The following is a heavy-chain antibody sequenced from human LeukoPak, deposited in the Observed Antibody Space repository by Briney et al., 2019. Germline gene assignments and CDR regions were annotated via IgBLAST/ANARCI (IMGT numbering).Heavy chain of an antibody. Sequence: SETLSLTCTVSGGYVTDYYWSWIRQSPGKGLEWIGYIYYTGTSYNPSLKSRVTISVDTSKNQFSLKLSSVTAADTAVYYCARDYYDSSAFDIWGQGTMVTVSS. D-gene: IGHD3-22*01. CDR3: ARDYYDSSAFDI. CDR2: IYYTGT. CDR1: GGYVTDYY. J-gene: IGHJ3*02. V-gene: IGHV4-59*02.